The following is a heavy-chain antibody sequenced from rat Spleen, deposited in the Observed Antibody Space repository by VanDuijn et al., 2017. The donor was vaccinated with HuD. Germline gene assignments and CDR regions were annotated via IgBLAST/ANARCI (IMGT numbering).Heavy chain of an antibody. J-gene: IGHJ2*01. Sequence: EVQLVDSGGGLVEPGRSLKLSCAASGFTFSDYNMAWVRQAPKKGLEWVATISYDGSGTYYRDSVKGRFTISRDNAKSTLYLQMDSLRSEDTATYYCTRGYYFDYWGQGVMVTVSS. CDR1: GFTFSDYN. CDR3: TRGYYFDY. CDR2: ISYDGSGT. V-gene: IGHV5-7*01.